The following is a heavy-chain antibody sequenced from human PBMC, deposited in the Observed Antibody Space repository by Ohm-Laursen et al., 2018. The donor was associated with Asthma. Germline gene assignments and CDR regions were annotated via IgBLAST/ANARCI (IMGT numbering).Heavy chain of an antibody. CDR3: GRVYSSSWDP. D-gene: IGHD6-13*01. J-gene: IGHJ5*02. CDR1: GFTFNKSW. Sequence: SLRLSCAASGFTFNKSWMSWVRQAPGKGPEWVAHINENGGEKFYVDSVKGRVTISRDNAKNSLYLQMNSLRADDTAVYYCGRVYSSSWDPRGQGTLVTVSS. CDR2: INENGGEK. V-gene: IGHV3-7*05.